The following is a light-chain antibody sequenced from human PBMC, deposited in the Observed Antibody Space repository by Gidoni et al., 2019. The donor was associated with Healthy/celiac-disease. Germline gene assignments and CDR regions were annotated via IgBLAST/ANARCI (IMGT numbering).Light chain of an antibody. CDR2: GAS. V-gene: IGKV3-20*01. CDR1: QSVSSSY. Sequence: EIVLTQSPGTLFLSPGERATLSCRASQSVSSSYLAWYQQKPGQAPRLLIYGASSRATGIPDRFSGSGSGTDFTLTISRLEPEDFAVYYCQQYGSSPQTFXQXTKVEIK. J-gene: IGKJ1*01. CDR3: QQYGSSPQT.